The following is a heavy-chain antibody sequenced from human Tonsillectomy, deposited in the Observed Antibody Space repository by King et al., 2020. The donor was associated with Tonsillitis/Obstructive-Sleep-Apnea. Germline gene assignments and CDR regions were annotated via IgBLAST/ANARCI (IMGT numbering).Heavy chain of an antibody. D-gene: IGHD1-26*01. CDR2: MWYDGSNK. CDR1: GFTFSSYG. V-gene: IGHV3-33*01. J-gene: IGHJ4*02. CDR3: AREGGGATENQVDY. Sequence: VQLVESGGGVVQPGRSLRLSCAASGFTFSSYGMHWVRQAPGKGLEWVAVMWYDGSNKYYADSVKGRFTISRDNSKNTLYLQMNSLRAEDTAVYYCAREGGGATENQVDYWGQGTLVTVSS.